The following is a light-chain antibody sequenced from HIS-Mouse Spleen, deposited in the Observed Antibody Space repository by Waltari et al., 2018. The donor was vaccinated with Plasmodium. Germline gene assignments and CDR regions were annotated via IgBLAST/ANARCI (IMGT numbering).Light chain of an antibody. Sequence: QPALTQPASVSGSPGQSIPIPCTGTSSDVGSYNFVPWYQQPPGKAPKLMIYEGSKRPSGFSNRFSGSKSGNTASLTISGLQAEDEADYYCCSYAGSSTFVVFGGGTKLTVL. J-gene: IGLJ2*01. CDR2: EGS. CDR3: CSYAGSSTFVV. CDR1: SSDVGSYNF. V-gene: IGLV2-23*03.